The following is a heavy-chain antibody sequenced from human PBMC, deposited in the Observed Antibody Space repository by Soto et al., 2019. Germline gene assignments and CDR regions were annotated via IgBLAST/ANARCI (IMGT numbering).Heavy chain of an antibody. CDR3: AKRPASIITFDY. V-gene: IGHV3-23*01. J-gene: IGHJ4*02. D-gene: IGHD2-2*01. CDR1: GFTFSNYA. CDR2: ISGNGGST. Sequence: GGSLRLSCAASGFTFSNYAMSWVRQAPGKGLEWVSTISGNGGSTYYADSVKGRFTISRDNSKNMLFLQINSLRDDDSAVYYCAKRPASIITFDYWGQGTPVTAPQ.